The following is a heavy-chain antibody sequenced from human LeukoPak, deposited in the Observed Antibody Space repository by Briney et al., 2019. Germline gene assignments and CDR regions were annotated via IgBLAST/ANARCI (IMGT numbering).Heavy chain of an antibody. Sequence: PGGSLRLSCAASGFTFSSYGMSWVRQAPGKGLEWVSAISGSGGSTYYADSVKGRFTISRDNSKNTLYLQMNSLRAEDTAVYYCAKDTRGRGGGPDAFDIWGQGTMVTVSS. CDR3: AKDTRGRGGGPDAFDI. V-gene: IGHV3-23*01. CDR2: ISGSGGST. CDR1: GFTFSSYG. D-gene: IGHD2-15*01. J-gene: IGHJ3*02.